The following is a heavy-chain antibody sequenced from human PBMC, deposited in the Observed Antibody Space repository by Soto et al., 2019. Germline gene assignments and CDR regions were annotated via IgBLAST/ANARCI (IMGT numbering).Heavy chain of an antibody. J-gene: IGHJ4*02. CDR3: ARDVGVGLQGGFDY. CDR1: GYTFTSYG. Sequence: QVRLVQSGAEVKKPGASVKVSCKASGYTFTSYGTSWVRQAPGQGLEWMGWISAYNGNTNYAQKFQGRVTMTTDTXXSTAYMELRSLRSDDTAMYYCARDVGVGLQGGFDYWGQGTLVTVSS. D-gene: IGHD3-3*01. CDR2: ISAYNGNT. V-gene: IGHV1-18*01.